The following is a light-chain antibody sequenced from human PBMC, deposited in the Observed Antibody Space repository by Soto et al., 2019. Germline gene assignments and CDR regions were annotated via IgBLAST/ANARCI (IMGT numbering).Light chain of an antibody. CDR3: QQSYRLPLT. J-gene: IGKJ4*01. Sequence: DIQMTQSPSSLSAFVGDRVTITCHASQRISTFLNWYHQKPGKAPKRLIYSASYLQSGVPSNFSGSGSGTDFTLSIVTLQPEDFGTYFCQQSYRLPLTFGGGTKVEI. V-gene: IGKV1-39*01. CDR2: SAS. CDR1: QRISTF.